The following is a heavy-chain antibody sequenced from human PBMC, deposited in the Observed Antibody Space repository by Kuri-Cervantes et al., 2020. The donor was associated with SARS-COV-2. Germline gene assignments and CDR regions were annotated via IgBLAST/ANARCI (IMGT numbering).Heavy chain of an antibody. CDR2: IYYSGST. J-gene: IGHJ3*02. D-gene: IGHD7-27*01. Sequence: SETLSLTCTVSGGSISSYYWSWIRQPPGKGLEWIGNIYYSGSTNYNPSLKSRVTISVDTSKNQFSLKLSSVTAADTAVYYCARDLTGGDDAFDIWGQGTMVTVSS. V-gene: IGHV4-59*12. CDR3: ARDLTGGDDAFDI. CDR1: GGSISSYY.